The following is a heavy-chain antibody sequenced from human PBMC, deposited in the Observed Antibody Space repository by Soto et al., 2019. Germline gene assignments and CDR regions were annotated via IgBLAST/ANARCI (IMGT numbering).Heavy chain of an antibody. Sequence: QVQLVQSGAEVKKPGSSVKVSCKASGGTFSSYAISWVRQAPGQGLEWMGGIIPIFGTANYAQKFQGRVTITADESTITAYKELSSLRSEDTAVYYCARERVGHALDSDYWGQGTLVTVSS. CDR3: ARERVGHALDSDY. CDR1: GGTFSSYA. V-gene: IGHV1-69*12. D-gene: IGHD1-26*01. CDR2: IIPIFGTA. J-gene: IGHJ4*02.